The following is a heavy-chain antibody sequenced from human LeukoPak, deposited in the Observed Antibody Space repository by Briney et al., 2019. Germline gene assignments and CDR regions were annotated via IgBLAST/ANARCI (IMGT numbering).Heavy chain of an antibody. CDR2: ISYDGSNK. CDR1: GFTFSSYG. CDR3: AKELSITIFGVVIPYYYYGMDV. V-gene: IGHV3-30*18. J-gene: IGHJ6*02. D-gene: IGHD3-3*01. Sequence: GRSLRLSCAASGFTFSSYGMHWVRQAPGKGLEWVAVISYDGSNKYYADSVKGRFTISRDNSKNTLYLQMNSLRAKDTAVYYCAKELSITIFGVVIPYYYYGMDVWGQGTTVTVSS.